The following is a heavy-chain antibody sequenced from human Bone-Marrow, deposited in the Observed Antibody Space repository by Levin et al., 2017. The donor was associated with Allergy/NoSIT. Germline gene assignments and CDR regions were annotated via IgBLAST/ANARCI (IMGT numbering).Heavy chain of an antibody. CDR1: EFPVSRHF. J-gene: IGHJ1*01. CDR2: IYSGGDT. D-gene: IGHD3-10*01. Sequence: PGGSLRLSCAVSEFPVSRHFMTWVRQAPGKGLKWVSLIYSGGDTSYADSVKGRFTISRDSSKNTLYLQMNSLTVEDTAVYYCARKTDTSASGGGFWGQGTLVTVSS. CDR3: ARKTDTSASGGGF. V-gene: IGHV3-53*01.